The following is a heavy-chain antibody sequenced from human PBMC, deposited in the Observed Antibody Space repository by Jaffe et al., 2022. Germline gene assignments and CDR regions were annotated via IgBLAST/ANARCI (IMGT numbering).Heavy chain of an antibody. CDR2: MNPNSGNT. Sequence: QVQLVQSGAEVKKPGASVKVSCKASGYTFTSYDINWVRQATGQGLEWMGWMNPNSGNTGYAQKFQGRVTMTRNTSISTAYMELSSLRSEDTAVYYCARGPAEGPYYDFWSGYYKVYYFDYWGQGTLVTVSS. D-gene: IGHD3-3*01. CDR3: ARGPAEGPYYDFWSGYYKVYYFDY. V-gene: IGHV1-8*01. J-gene: IGHJ4*02. CDR1: GYTFTSYD.